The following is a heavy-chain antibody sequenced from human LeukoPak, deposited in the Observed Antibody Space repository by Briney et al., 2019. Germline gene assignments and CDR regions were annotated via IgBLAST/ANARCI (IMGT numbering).Heavy chain of an antibody. Sequence: GGSLRLSCEASGFTFSSYWMSWVRQAPGKGLEWVANIKQGGSEKYYVDSVKGRFTISRDNAKNSLYLQMNSLRAEDTAVYYCARDRCSSTSCHQFDYWGQGTLVTVSS. CDR3: ARDRCSSTSCHQFDY. CDR2: IKQGGSEK. D-gene: IGHD2-2*01. J-gene: IGHJ4*02. CDR1: GFTFSSYW. V-gene: IGHV3-7*01.